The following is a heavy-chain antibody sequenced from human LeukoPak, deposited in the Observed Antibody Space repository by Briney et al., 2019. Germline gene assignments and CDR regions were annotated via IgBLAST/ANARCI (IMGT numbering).Heavy chain of an antibody. D-gene: IGHD5-12*01. CDR3: ARANTYDSNYYYGMDV. J-gene: IGHJ6*02. CDR2: IWYDGSNK. Sequence: GGSLRLSCAASGFTFSSYAMSWVRQAPGKGLEWVAVIWYDGSNKYYADSVKGRFTISRDNSKNTLYLQMNSLGAEDTAVYYCARANTYDSNYYYGMDVWGQGTTVTVSS. V-gene: IGHV3-33*08. CDR1: GFTFSSYA.